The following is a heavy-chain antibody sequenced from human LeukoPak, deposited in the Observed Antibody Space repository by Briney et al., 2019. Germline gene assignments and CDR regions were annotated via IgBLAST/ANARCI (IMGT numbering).Heavy chain of an antibody. CDR1: GFTFSSYA. CDR2: ISGSGGST. V-gene: IGHV3-23*01. CDR3: ATPGQWLVRGYFDY. J-gene: IGHJ4*02. Sequence: GGSLRLSCAASGFTFSSYAMSWVRQAPGKGLEWVSAISGSGGSTYYADSVKGRFTISRDNSKDTLYLQMNSLRAEDTAVYYCATPGQWLVRGYFDYWGQGTLVTVSS. D-gene: IGHD6-19*01.